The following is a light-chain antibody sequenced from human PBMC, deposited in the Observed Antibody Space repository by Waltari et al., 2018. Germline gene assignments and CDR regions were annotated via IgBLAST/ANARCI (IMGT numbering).Light chain of an antibody. J-gene: IGLJ2*01. Sequence: QSALTQPASVSGSPGQSITISCTGTSSDVGTYNLVSWYQLHPGKAPKLLIYESTKRPSGVSSRVAGSKSGNTASLTISGLQAEDEADYYCCSFAGSSPHVVFGGGTKLTVL. CDR3: CSFAGSSPHVV. CDR2: EST. V-gene: IGLV2-23*01. CDR1: SSDVGTYNL.